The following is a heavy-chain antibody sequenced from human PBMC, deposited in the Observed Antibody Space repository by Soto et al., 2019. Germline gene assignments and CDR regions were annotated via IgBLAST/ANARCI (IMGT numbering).Heavy chain of an antibody. D-gene: IGHD2-21*02. Sequence: GGSLRLSCAASGFTFNLYNMNWVRQAPGRGLEWVSHIGSDGNAIYYADPVKGRFTISRDNAKNSLYLQMNTLRAEDTAVYYCARESARGDPTNNWFDPWGQGTLVTVSS. CDR1: GFTFNLYN. CDR3: ARESARGDPTNNWFDP. J-gene: IGHJ5*02. CDR2: IGSDGNAI. V-gene: IGHV3-48*01.